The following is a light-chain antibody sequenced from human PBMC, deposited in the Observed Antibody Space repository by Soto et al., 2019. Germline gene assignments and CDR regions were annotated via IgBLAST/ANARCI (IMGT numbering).Light chain of an antibody. Sequence: MTQSPSTLSASVGDRVTITCRASQSVSSDLAWYQQRPGQAPRLLIYGASTRATGIPARFRGSGSGTEFRLTISSLQSEDFATYYCQQYNTWHPKMAFGRGTKVEIK. CDR1: QSVSSD. CDR2: GAS. V-gene: IGKV3-15*01. CDR3: QQYNTWHPKMA. J-gene: IGKJ1*01.